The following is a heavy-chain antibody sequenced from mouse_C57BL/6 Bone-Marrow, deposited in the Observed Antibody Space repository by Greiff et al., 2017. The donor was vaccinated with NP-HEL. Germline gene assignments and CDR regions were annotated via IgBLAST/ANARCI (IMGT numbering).Heavy chain of an antibody. CDR2: IRLKSDNYAT. CDR1: GFTFSNYW. V-gene: IGHV6-3*01. J-gene: IGHJ4*01. Sequence: EVKLVESGGGLVQPGGSMKLSCVASGFTFSNYWMNWVRQSPEKGLEWVAQIRLKSDNYATHYAESVKGRFTISRDDSKSSVYLQMNNLRAEDTGIYYCTIYYYGSSSHYYYAMDYWGQGTSVTVSS. CDR3: TIYYYGSSSHYYYAMDY. D-gene: IGHD1-1*01.